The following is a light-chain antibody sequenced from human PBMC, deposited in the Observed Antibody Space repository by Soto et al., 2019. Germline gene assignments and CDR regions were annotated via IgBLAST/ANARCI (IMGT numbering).Light chain of an antibody. CDR3: QQYGSSLFT. V-gene: IGKV3-20*01. J-gene: IGKJ3*01. CDR1: QSVSSKD. CDR2: GTS. Sequence: EIVLTQSPGTLSLSPGERATLSCRASQSVSSKDLAWYQQKPGQAPRVLIYGTSIRASGVPERFSGGGSGTDFTLTITRLEPEDFAVYYCQQYGSSLFTFGPGTKVEFK.